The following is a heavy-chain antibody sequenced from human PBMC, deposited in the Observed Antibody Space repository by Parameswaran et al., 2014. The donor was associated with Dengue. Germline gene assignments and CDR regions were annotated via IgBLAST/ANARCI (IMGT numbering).Heavy chain of an antibody. CDR2: ISSSGSTI. CDR3: ATTVTRRGIAYYYYGMDV. Sequence: WIRQPPGKGLEWVSYISSSGSTIYYADSVKGRFTISRDNAKNSLYLQMNSLRAEDTAVYYCATTVTRRGIAYYYYGMDVWGQGTTVTVSS. D-gene: IGHD4-11*01. V-gene: IGHV3-48*03. J-gene: IGHJ6*02.